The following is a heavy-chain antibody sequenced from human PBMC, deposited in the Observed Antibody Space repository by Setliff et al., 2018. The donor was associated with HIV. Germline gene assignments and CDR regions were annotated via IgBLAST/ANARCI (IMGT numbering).Heavy chain of an antibody. Sequence: SVKVSCKASGGTSSNYAITWVRQAPGQGLEWMGKIMPMFGTANYAQRFQGRVTITADEVASTVYLELSSLRSEDTAIYYCARDAGYSGSAWDIWGQGTQVTVSS. D-gene: IGHD5-12*01. CDR2: IMPMFGTA. V-gene: IGHV1-69*13. J-gene: IGHJ4*02. CDR1: GGTSSNYA. CDR3: ARDAGYSGSAWDI.